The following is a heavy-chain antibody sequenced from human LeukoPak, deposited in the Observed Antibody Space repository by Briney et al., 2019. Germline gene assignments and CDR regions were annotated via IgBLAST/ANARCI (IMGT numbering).Heavy chain of an antibody. CDR3: ARHRGTSFRGYYYYYIDV. CDR2: INSDNSDI. D-gene: IGHD2-2*01. CDR1: GDSFTSKW. V-gene: IGHV5-51*01. J-gene: IGHJ6*03. Sequence: GESLQISCKGSGDSFTSKWIGWGRQMPGKGLEWRGGINSDNSDIRYSPSFQGQVTISVVKSISTAYPQWSSLKASDTAMYYCARHRGTSFRGYYYYYIDVWGKGTTVAVSS.